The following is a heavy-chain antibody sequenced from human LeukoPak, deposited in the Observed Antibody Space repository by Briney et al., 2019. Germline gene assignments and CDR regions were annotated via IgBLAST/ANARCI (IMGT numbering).Heavy chain of an antibody. CDR3: ARATRFLEWFYGMDV. V-gene: IGHV1-18*01. D-gene: IGHD3-3*01. CDR2: ISAYNGNT. CDR1: GYTFTSYG. J-gene: IGHJ6*02. Sequence: ASVKVSCKASGYTFTSYGISWVRQAPGQGLEWMGWISAYNGNTNYAQKLQGRVTMTTDTSTSTAYMELRSLRSDDTAVYYCARATRFLEWFYGMDVWGQGTTVTVSS.